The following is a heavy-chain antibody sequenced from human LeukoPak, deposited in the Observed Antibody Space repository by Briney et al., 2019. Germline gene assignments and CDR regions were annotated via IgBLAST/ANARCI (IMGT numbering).Heavy chain of an antibody. CDR1: GYTFTGYY. V-gene: IGHV1-2*02. CDR3: AREVDSSGWYGRSYYYYYMDV. J-gene: IGHJ6*03. CDR2: INPNSGGT. Sequence: ASVKVSCKASGYTFTGYYMHWVRQAPGQGLEWMGWINPNSGGTNYAQKFQGRVTMTRDTSISTAYMELSRLRSDDTAVYYCAREVDSSGWYGRSYYYYYMDVWGKGTTVTVSS. D-gene: IGHD6-19*01.